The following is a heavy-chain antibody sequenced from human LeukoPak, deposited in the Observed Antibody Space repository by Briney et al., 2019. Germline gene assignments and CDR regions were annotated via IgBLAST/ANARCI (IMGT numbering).Heavy chain of an antibody. V-gene: IGHV3-23*01. J-gene: IGHJ5*02. CDR1: GFTFSSYG. D-gene: IGHD2/OR15-2a*01. CDR2: ISGSGGST. Sequence: GGSLRLSCAASGFTFSSYGMHWVRQAPGKGLEWVSAISGSGGSTYYADSVKGRFTISRDNSKNTLYLQMNSLRAEDTAVYYCAKDRIRRYNWFDPWGQGTLVTVSS. CDR3: AKDRIRRYNWFDP.